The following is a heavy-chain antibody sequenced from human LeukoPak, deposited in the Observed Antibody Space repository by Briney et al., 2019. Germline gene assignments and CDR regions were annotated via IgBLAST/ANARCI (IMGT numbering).Heavy chain of an antibody. CDR1: GGSISSYY. CDR2: IYYSGST. V-gene: IGHV4-59*01. D-gene: IGHD3-16*01. Sequence: PSETLSLTCTVSGGSISSYYWSWIRQPPGKGLEWIGYIYYSGSTNYNPSLKSRVTISVDTSKNQFSLKLSSVTAADTAVYYCARDVLSGFYYWGQGTLVTVSS. CDR3: ARDVLSGFYY. J-gene: IGHJ4*02.